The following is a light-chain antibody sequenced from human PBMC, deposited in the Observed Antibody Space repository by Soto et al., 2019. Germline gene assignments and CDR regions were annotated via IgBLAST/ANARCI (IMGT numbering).Light chain of an antibody. CDR2: GAS. Sequence: EIMMTQSPATLSVSPGERATLSCRATQSVSSSLAWYQQKPGQAPRLLIYGASTRATGIPARFSGSGSGTEFTLTINSLQSEDFAVYYCHQYNNWWTFGQGTKVEIK. CDR1: QSVSSS. J-gene: IGKJ1*01. CDR3: HQYNNWWT. V-gene: IGKV3-15*01.